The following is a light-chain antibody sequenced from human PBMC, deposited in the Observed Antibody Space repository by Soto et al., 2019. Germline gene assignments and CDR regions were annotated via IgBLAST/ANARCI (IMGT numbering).Light chain of an antibody. CDR1: MRDVGAYNL. Sequence: QSALTQPASVSGSAGQSITISCSGTMRDVGAYNLVSWYQQHPGTAPKLIIYEVRNRPSGISSRFSGSRSGNTASLTISGLQSEDEGDYYCSSYTSGSTLYVFGTGTKVTVL. CDR3: SSYTSGSTLYV. CDR2: EVR. V-gene: IGLV2-14*01. J-gene: IGLJ1*01.